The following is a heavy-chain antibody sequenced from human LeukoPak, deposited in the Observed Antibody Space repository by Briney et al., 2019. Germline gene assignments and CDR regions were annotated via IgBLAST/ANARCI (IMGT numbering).Heavy chain of an antibody. CDR1: GFTFSSYG. CDR2: ISSISSYI. V-gene: IGHV3-21*01. CDR3: ARRGSTYYDYVWGSYRPYYFDY. Sequence: PGGSLRLSCGASGFTFSSYGMSWVRQAPGKGLEGVSSISSISSYIYYADSVKGRFTISRDNAKNSLYLQMNSLRAEDTAVYYCARRGSTYYDYVWGSYRPYYFDYWGQGTLVTVSS. D-gene: IGHD3-16*02. J-gene: IGHJ4*02.